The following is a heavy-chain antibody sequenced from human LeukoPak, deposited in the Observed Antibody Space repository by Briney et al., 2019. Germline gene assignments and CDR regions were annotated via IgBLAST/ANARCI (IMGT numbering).Heavy chain of an antibody. D-gene: IGHD1-14*01. Sequence: GRSLRLSCAASGFTFDVYAMHWVRQAPGKGLEWVSGISWNSGSIGYADSVKGRFTISRDNAKNSLYLQMNSLRAEDTALYYCAKPPDGADDLEPEYFQHWGQGTLVTVSS. CDR1: GFTFDVYA. V-gene: IGHV3-9*01. J-gene: IGHJ1*01. CDR3: AKPPDGADDLEPEYFQH. CDR2: ISWNSGSI.